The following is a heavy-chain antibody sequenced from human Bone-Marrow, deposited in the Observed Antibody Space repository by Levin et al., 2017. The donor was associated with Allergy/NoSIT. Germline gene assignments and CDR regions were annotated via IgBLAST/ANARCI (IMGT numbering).Heavy chain of an antibody. Sequence: SLKISCAASGFNFDDYGMHWVRQAPGKGLEWISGISWNSVNIDYVDSVKGRFTISRDNAKDSLYLQMNSPRAEDTALYFCTKDILVGPIKRGQAFDIWGQWTMVTVSS. J-gene: IGHJ3*02. V-gene: IGHV3-9*01. D-gene: IGHD1-26*01. CDR2: ISWNSVNI. CDR3: TKDILVGPIKRGQAFDI. CDR1: GFNFDDYG.